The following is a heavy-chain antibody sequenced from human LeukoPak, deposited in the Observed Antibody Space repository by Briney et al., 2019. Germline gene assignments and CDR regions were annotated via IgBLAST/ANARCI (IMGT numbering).Heavy chain of an antibody. CDR3: ARPYSSSLVIFDY. D-gene: IGHD6-6*01. V-gene: IGHV1-46*01. CDR1: GYTFTSYY. Sequence: ASVKVSCKASGYTFTSYYMHRVRQAPGQGLEWIGIINPSGGSTSYAQKFQGRVTMTRDTSTSTVYMELSSLRSDDTAVYYCARPYSSSLVIFDYWGQGTLVTVSS. CDR2: INPSGGST. J-gene: IGHJ4*02.